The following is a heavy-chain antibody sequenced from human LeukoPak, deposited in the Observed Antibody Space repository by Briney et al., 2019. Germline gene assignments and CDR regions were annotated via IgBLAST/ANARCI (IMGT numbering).Heavy chain of an antibody. CDR1: GFTFSSYA. V-gene: IGHV3-30*09. J-gene: IGHJ4*02. D-gene: IGHD2-2*01. Sequence: PGRTLRLSCAASGFTFSSYAMRWVREAPGRGVEWGAVISDDGTNKYYGDAVKGRFAISRVKSKNTLYLQMNSLRAGDTAVYYCAKERDQLQFPYFFDYWGQGTLVTVSS. CDR2: ISDDGTNK. CDR3: AKERDQLQFPYFFDY.